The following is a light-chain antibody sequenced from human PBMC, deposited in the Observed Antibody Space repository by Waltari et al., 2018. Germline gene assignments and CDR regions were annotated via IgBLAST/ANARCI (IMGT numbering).Light chain of an antibody. Sequence: EVVLSQSPATLSVSPGGRPPLSCRASQSVYSNLAWYQQKPGQPPRLLIYGASTRATGIPARFSASGSGTEFTLTISSLQSEDFAVYYCQQYNNWPPYTFGQGTKVEIK. CDR2: GAS. J-gene: IGKJ1*01. CDR1: QSVYSN. CDR3: QQYNNWPPYT. V-gene: IGKV3-15*01.